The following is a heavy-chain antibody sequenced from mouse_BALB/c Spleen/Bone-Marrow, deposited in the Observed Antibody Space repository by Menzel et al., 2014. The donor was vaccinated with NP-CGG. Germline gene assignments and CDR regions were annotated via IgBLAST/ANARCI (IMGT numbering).Heavy chain of an antibody. CDR1: GFSLTSDG. V-gene: IGHV2-2*02. CDR2: MWSGGST. J-gene: IGHJ4*01. Sequence: VQLQESGPGLVQPSQSLSIPCTVSGFSLTSDGVHWVRQSPRKGLEWLGVMWSGGSTDYNAAFISRLGTSKDNSRSQVFFKMSSLRTNDTAIYYCARNGYYYSMDYWGQGTSVTVSS. CDR3: ARNGYYYSMDY. D-gene: IGHD2-2*01.